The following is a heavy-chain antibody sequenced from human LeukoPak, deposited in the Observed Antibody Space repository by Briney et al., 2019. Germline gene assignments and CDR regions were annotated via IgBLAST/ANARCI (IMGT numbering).Heavy chain of an antibody. CDR1: GFTFDDYA. Sequence: GGSLRLSCAASGFTFDDYAMHWVRQAPGKGLEWVSGISWNSGSIGYADSVKGRFTISRDNAKNSLYLQMNSLRAEDTALYYCAKDRGYGSGSYSDYWGQGTLVTVSS. J-gene: IGHJ4*02. V-gene: IGHV3-9*01. CDR3: AKDRGYGSGSYSDY. D-gene: IGHD3-10*01. CDR2: ISWNSGSI.